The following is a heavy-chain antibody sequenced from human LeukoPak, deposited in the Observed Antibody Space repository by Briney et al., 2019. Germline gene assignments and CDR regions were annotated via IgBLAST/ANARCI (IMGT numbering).Heavy chain of an antibody. J-gene: IGHJ4*02. CDR3: AARGYSSSWYKDY. CDR1: GFTVSSNY. CDR2: IYSGGST. D-gene: IGHD6-13*01. Sequence: PGGSLRLSCAASGFTVSSNYMSWVRQASGKGLEWVSVIYSGGSTYYADSVKGRSTISRHNSKNTLYLQMNSLRAEDTAVYYCAARGYSSSWYKDYWGQGTLVTVSS. V-gene: IGHV3-53*04.